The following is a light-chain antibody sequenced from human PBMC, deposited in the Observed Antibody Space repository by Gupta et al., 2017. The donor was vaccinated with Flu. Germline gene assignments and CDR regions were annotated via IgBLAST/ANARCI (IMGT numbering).Light chain of an antibody. CDR1: QSVSRE. Sequence: ELVLIQLLATLYSTPGERATLSCRASQSVSRELAWYQQKPGQAPRLLIYDASNRATGITARFSGSGGGTDFTLTIISLEPEDFAVYYCHQRSNGPPFFTFGHGTKVDIK. V-gene: IGKV3-11*01. J-gene: IGKJ3*01. CDR3: HQRSNGPPFFT. CDR2: DAS.